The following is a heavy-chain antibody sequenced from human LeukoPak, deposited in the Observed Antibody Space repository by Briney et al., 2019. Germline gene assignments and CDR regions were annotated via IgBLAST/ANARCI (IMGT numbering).Heavy chain of an antibody. D-gene: IGHD2-2*01. CDR1: GYTFSSHD. Sequence: ASVKVSCKASGYTFSSHDINWVRQATGQGLEWMGWMNPNSGNTGYAQKFQGRVTMTRNTSISTAYMELSSLRSEDTAVYYCAREMGYCSSTSCYGGGYWGQGTLVTVSS. J-gene: IGHJ4*02. CDR3: AREMGYCSSTSCYGGGY. CDR2: MNPNSGNT. V-gene: IGHV1-8*01.